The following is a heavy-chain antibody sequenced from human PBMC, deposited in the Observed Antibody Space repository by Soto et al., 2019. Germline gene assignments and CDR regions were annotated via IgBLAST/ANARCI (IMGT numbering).Heavy chain of an antibody. D-gene: IGHD5-12*01. Sequence: QVQLVQSGAEVKKPGASVKVSCKASGYTFTSYGISWVRQAPGQGLEWMGWISAYNGNTNYAQKLQGRVTMTTDTPTSTAYMELRSLRSDDTAVYYCARGSGYSTYDAPYYYYYGMDVWGQGTTVTVSS. V-gene: IGHV1-18*01. CDR1: GYTFTSYG. J-gene: IGHJ6*02. CDR2: ISAYNGNT. CDR3: ARGSGYSTYDAPYYYYYGMDV.